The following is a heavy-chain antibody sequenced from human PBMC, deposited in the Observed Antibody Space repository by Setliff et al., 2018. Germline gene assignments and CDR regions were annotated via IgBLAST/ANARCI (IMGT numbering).Heavy chain of an antibody. V-gene: IGHV3-7*03. CDR3: ARDPAYGAFDI. J-gene: IGHJ3*02. CDR1: GFTFSSYW. Sequence: ESLRLSCAASGFTFSSYWMSWVRQAPGKGLERLANINEDGSHKWYVDSVTGRFTISRDNAKNSLYLQMNGLRAEDTAVYYCARDPAYGAFDIWGQGTMVTVSS. D-gene: IGHD3-16*01. CDR2: INEDGSHK.